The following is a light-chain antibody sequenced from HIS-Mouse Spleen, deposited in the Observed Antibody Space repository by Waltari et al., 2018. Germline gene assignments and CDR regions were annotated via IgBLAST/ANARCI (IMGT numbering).Light chain of an antibody. V-gene: IGKV1-5*03. CDR2: KAS. J-gene: IGKJ2*01. Sequence: DIQMTQSPSTLSASVGDRVTITCRASQSISSWLAWYQQKPGKAPKLLIYKASSLESGVPSRFNGSGSGTEFTLTISSLQPDDFATYYCQQSYSTPNTFGQGTKLEIK. CDR1: QSISSW. CDR3: QQSYSTPNT.